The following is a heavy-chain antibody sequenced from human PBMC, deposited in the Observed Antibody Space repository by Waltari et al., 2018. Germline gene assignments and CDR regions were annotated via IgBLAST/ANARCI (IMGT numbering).Heavy chain of an antibody. CDR3: ARVSYYYDSSVDY. Sequence: QVQLVQSGAEVKKPGSSVKVSCKASGGTFSSYTISWVRQAPGQGLEWMGRIIPILGIANYAQKFQGRVTITADKSTSTAYMELSSLRSEYTAVYYCARVSYYYDSSVDYWGQGTLVTVSS. D-gene: IGHD3-22*01. J-gene: IGHJ4*02. CDR1: GGTFSSYT. V-gene: IGHV1-69*02. CDR2: IIPILGIA.